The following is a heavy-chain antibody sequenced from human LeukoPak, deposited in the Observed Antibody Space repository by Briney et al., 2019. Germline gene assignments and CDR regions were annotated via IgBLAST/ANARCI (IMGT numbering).Heavy chain of an antibody. CDR3: ARNASDYYDSSGYYYYFDY. CDR1: GYSTSSGYY. CDR2: IYHSGST. V-gene: IGHV4-38-2*01. Sequence: SETLSLTCAVSGYSTSSGYYWGWIRQPPGKGLEWIGSIYHSGSTYYNPSLKSRVTISVDTSKNQFSLKLSSVTAADTAVYYCARNASDYYDSSGYYYYFDYWGQGTLVTVSS. D-gene: IGHD3-22*01. J-gene: IGHJ4*02.